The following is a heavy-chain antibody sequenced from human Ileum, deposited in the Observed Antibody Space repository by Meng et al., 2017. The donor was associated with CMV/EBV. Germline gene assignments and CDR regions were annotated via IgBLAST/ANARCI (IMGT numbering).Heavy chain of an antibody. CDR2: IAHDGSEK. D-gene: IGHD4-11*01. CDR1: GFIFSSDW. Sequence: GEPLKISCAASGFIFSSDWMSWVRQAPGKGLEWVANIAHDGSEKYYVVSVRGRCTISRDNAKNSLFLQMNSLRADDTAVYYCARDKGKLQRRDYYGVDAWGQGTTVTFAS. V-gene: IGHV3-7*01. J-gene: IGHJ6*01. CDR3: ARDKGKLQRRDYYGVDA.